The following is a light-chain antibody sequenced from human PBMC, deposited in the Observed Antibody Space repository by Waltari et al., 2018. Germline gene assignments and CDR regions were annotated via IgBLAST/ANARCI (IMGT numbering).Light chain of an antibody. CDR1: QSVYNF. CDR3: QQRANWPPLT. CDR2: EAS. J-gene: IGKJ4*01. Sequence: EVVLTQSPATLSLSPGERATLSCRASQSVYNFLVWYQQKPGQAPRLLIYEASQRATGIPARFSGSGSGTDFTLTISNLEPEDVAVYYCQQRANWPPLTFGGGTKVEIK. V-gene: IGKV3-11*01.